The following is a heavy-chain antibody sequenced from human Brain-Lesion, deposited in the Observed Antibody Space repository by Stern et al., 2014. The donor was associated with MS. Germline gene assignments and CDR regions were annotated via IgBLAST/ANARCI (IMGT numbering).Heavy chain of an antibody. CDR2: SDHSGST. CDR3: ARFPASRPHVFDS. Sequence: VQLQESGPGLVKPSGTLSLTCAVSGGSISSSNWWSWVRQSTGKGLEWIGGSDHSGSTIYNPALKSRVPVSVEKSKNRFSLNLRSVTAADPAVYFCARFPASRPHVFDSWGQGTLVTVSS. D-gene: IGHD6-13*01. V-gene: IGHV4-4*02. CDR1: GGSISSSNW. J-gene: IGHJ4*02.